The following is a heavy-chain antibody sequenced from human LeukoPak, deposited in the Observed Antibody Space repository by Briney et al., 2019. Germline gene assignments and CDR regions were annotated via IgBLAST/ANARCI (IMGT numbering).Heavy chain of an antibody. CDR1: GFTLSSYE. Sequence: GGSLRLSCAACGFTLSSYEMNWVRQAPGKGVEWVSYISNSCSAIYYADSVKVRFTISRDNAKSSLYLQMNSLRAEDTAVYYCARAGYSMDTEYFQHWGQGTLVTVSS. J-gene: IGHJ1*01. V-gene: IGHV3-48*03. CDR3: ARAGYSMDTEYFQH. CDR2: ISNSCSAI. D-gene: IGHD5-18*01.